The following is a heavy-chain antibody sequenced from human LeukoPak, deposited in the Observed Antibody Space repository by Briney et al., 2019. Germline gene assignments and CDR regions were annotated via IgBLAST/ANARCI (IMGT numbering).Heavy chain of an antibody. Sequence: GTSVKVSCKASGFTFTSSAVQWVRQARGQRLEWIGWIVDGSGNTNYAQKFQERVTITRDMSTSTAYMELSSLRSEDTAVYYCAADLEPYCSSTSCYIGGANYWGQGTLVTVSS. CDR2: IVDGSGNT. CDR3: AADLEPYCSSTSCYIGGANY. V-gene: IGHV1-58*01. D-gene: IGHD2-2*02. CDR1: GFTFTSSA. J-gene: IGHJ4*02.